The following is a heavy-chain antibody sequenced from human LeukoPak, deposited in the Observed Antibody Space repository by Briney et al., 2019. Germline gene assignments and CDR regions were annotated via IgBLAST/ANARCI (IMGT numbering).Heavy chain of an antibody. J-gene: IGHJ4*02. CDR1: GYTFTGYY. D-gene: IGHD3-3*01. V-gene: IGHV1-2*02. CDR3: ARTAPPSSYYDFWRGYYLRYFDY. Sequence: RWASVKLSCKASGYTFTGYYMHWVRQAPGQGLEWMGWINPNSGGTNYAQTFKGRVTMTRDTSINTAYMELSRLRSDDTAVYYCARTAPPSSYYDFWRGYYLRYFDYWGQGTLVTVSS. CDR2: INPNSGGT.